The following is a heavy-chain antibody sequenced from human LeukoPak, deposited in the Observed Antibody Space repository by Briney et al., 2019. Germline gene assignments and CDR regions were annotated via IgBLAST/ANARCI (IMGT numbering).Heavy chain of an antibody. CDR1: GFTFSSYW. CDR3: ARALAVAGAGGFDP. D-gene: IGHD6-19*01. V-gene: IGHV3-74*01. Sequence: GGSLRLSCAASGFTFSSYWIHWVRQAPGKGLVWVSRINSDGSSTSYADSVKGRFTISRDNAKNTLYLQMNSLRAEDTAVYYCARALAVAGAGGFDPWGQGTLVTVSS. J-gene: IGHJ5*02. CDR2: INSDGSST.